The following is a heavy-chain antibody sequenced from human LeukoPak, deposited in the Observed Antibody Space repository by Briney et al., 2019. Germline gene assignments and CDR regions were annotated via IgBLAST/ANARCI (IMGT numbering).Heavy chain of an antibody. V-gene: IGHV4-59*01. CDR3: ARDVRYCSGGSCSNWFDP. CDR1: GGSISTYY. J-gene: IGHJ5*02. D-gene: IGHD2-15*01. CDR2: TYYSGTF. Sequence: SETLSLTCTVSGGSISTYYWSWIRQPPGKGLEWIGSTYYSGTFKYSPSLKSRVTISLDTSKNQFSLKLSSVTAADTAVYYCARDVRYCSGGSCSNWFDPWGQGTLVTVSS.